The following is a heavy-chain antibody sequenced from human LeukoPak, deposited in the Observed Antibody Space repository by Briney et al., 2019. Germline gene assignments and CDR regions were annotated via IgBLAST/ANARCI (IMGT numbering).Heavy chain of an antibody. CDR3: ARESMEWEPNFDY. Sequence: GGSLRLSCAASGFTFSSYWMHWVRQAPGKGLEWVSYISSSSSTIYYADSVKGRFTISRDNAKNSLYLQMNSLRAEDTAVYYCARESMEWEPNFDYWGQGTLVTVSS. J-gene: IGHJ4*02. V-gene: IGHV3-48*04. CDR1: GFTFSSYW. D-gene: IGHD1-26*01. CDR2: ISSSSSTI.